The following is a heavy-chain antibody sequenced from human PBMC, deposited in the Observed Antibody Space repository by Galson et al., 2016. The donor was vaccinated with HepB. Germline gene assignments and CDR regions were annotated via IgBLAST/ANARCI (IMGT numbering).Heavy chain of an antibody. V-gene: IGHV1-18*01. Sequence: SVKVSCKASGYLFKNYGISWVRQAPGQGLEWMSSISAFSGDTHYLQKFRDRFNLTIEKSTETVYLEITVLTSDDRAVYYCERDLHSSSWLGDFWGQGTLVSVSS. CDR2: ISAFSGDT. J-gene: IGHJ4*02. CDR1: GYLFKNYG. D-gene: IGHD6-13*01. CDR3: ERDLHSSSWLGDF.